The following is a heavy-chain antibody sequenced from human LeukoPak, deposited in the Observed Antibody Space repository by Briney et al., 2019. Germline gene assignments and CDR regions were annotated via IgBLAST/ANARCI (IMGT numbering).Heavy chain of an antibody. Sequence: PSETLSLTCAVYGGSFSGYYWSWIRQPPGKGLESVSVISNEGATYYADSVKGRFSISRDNSKNTVSLQMNSLRAEDTAVYFCVRDSTISGWYELGYWGQGTLVTVSS. CDR3: VRDSTISGWYELGY. CDR1: GGSFSGYY. V-gene: IGHV3-53*01. J-gene: IGHJ4*02. D-gene: IGHD6-19*01. CDR2: ISNEGAT.